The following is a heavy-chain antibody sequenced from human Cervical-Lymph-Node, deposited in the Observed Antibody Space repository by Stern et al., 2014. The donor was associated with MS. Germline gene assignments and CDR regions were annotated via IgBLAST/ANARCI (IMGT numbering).Heavy chain of an antibody. CDR3: ASGYRIFDY. D-gene: IGHD5-18*01. CDR1: GGSISSGSDY. Sequence: QVQLVESGPGLVKPSQTLSLTCTVSGGSISSGSDYWSWIRQPVGKGLEWIGRTHPSGSAFYPPPLKRRVTFSTDTSMNQFPLELNSATAADTAIYYCASGYRIFDYWGQGILVTVSS. V-gene: IGHV4-61*02. CDR2: THPSGSA. J-gene: IGHJ4*02.